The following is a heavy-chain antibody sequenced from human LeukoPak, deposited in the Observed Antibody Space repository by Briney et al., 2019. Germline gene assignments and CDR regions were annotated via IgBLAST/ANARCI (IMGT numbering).Heavy chain of an antibody. D-gene: IGHD6-19*01. CDR2: IYYSGST. V-gene: IGHV4-59*08. CDR1: GGSISGFY. J-gene: IGHJ4*02. Sequence: PSETLSLTCSVSGGSISGFYWSWIRQPPGKGLEWIGYIYYSGSTNYNPSLKSRVTISVDTSKNQFSLKLSSVTAADTAVYYCARGPRSGWPTTGWGQGTLVTVSS. CDR3: ARGPRSGWPTTG.